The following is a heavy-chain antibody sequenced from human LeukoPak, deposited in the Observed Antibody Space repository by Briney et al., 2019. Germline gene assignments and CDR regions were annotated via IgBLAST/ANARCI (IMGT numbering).Heavy chain of an antibody. CDR3: ARDRGSGYGPPDLDY. J-gene: IGHJ4*02. D-gene: IGHD5-12*01. V-gene: IGHV3-30*04. CDR2: ISYDGSNK. CDR1: GFTFSSYA. Sequence: GRSLRLSCAASGFTFSSYAMRWVRQAPGKGLEWVAVISYDGSNKYYADSVKGRFTISRDNSKNTLYLQMNSLRAEDTAVYYCARDRGSGYGPPDLDYWGQGTLVTVSS.